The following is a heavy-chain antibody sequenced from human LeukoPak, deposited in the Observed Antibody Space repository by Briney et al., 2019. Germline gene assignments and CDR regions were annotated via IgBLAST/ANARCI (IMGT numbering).Heavy chain of an antibody. CDR3: ARDGHPFDL. J-gene: IGHJ4*02. V-gene: IGHV3-7*01. CDR2: INQDGSEK. Sequence: PGGSLRLSCAASGFRFSSYWMSWVRQAPGKGLEWVANINQDGSEKYYVDSVKGRFTISRDNAKNSLYLQMNSLRAEDTAVYYCARDGHPFDLWSQGTLVTVAS. CDR1: GFRFSSYW.